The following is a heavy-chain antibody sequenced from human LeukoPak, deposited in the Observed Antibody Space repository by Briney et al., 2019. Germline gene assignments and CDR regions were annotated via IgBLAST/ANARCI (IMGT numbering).Heavy chain of an antibody. D-gene: IGHD6-19*01. Sequence: GASVKVSCKVSGYTLTELSMHWVRQAPGKGLEWMGGFDPEDGETIYAQKFQGRVTMTEDTSTDTAYMELSSLRSEDTAVYYCATPRAYSSGWYPRMTEEYYFDYWGQGTLVTVSS. CDR1: GYTLTELS. J-gene: IGHJ4*02. V-gene: IGHV1-24*01. CDR3: ATPRAYSSGWYPRMTEEYYFDY. CDR2: FDPEDGET.